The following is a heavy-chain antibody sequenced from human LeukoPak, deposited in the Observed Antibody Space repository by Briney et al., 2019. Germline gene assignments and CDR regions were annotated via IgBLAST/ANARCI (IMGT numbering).Heavy chain of an antibody. CDR3: ARTLLTCQAQSYYYHAVDV. V-gene: IGHV4-59*13. J-gene: IGHJ6*04. D-gene: IGHD3-9*01. Sequence: SETLSLTCPVSGASISSNYWSWIRQPQGEGLEWIGYIYYIGSTNYNPSLISRVTNYNPSHKSQVTISVDTYKNQFSLKLRSVTAADTAVYYCARTLLTCQAQSYYYHAVDVWGKGTTVTVSS. CDR1: GASISSNY. CDR2: IYYIGSTNYNPSLISRVT.